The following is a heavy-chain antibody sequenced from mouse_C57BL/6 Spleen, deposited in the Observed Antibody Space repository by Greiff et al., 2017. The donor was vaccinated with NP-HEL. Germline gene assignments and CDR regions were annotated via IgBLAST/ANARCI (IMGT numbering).Heavy chain of an antibody. CDR3: AREYYGSSYVRYWYFDV. CDR2: IDPANGNT. CDR1: GFNIKNTY. Sequence: LVESVAELVRPGASVKLSCTASGFNIKNTYMHWVKQRPEQGLEWIGRIDPANGNTKYAPKFQGKATITADTSSNTAYLQLSSLTSEDTAIYYCAREYYGSSYVRYWYFDVWGTGTTVTVSS. J-gene: IGHJ1*03. D-gene: IGHD1-1*01. V-gene: IGHV14-3*01.